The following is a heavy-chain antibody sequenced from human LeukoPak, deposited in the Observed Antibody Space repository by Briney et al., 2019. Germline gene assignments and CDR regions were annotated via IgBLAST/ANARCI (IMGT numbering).Heavy chain of an antibody. CDR3: ARDIGSSTIFDNWFDP. CDR1: GGTFSSYA. CDR2: IIPIFGTA. D-gene: IGHD3-3*01. J-gene: IGHJ5*02. V-gene: IGHV1-69*05. Sequence: ASVKVSCKASGGTFSSYAISWVRQAPGQGLEWMGGIIPIFGTANYAQKFQGRVTITTDESTSTAYMELSSLRSEDTAVYYCARDIGSSTIFDNWFDPWGEGTLVTVSS.